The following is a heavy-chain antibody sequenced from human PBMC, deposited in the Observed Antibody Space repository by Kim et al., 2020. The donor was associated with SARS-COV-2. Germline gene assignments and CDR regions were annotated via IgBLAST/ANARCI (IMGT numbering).Heavy chain of an antibody. D-gene: IGHD2-2*01. CDR3: AKGGYQYNWFDP. V-gene: IGHV3-23*01. J-gene: IGHJ5*02. Sequence: YYADSVKGRFTISRDNSKNTLYLQMNSLRAEDTAVYYCAKGGYQYNWFDPWGQGTLVTVSS.